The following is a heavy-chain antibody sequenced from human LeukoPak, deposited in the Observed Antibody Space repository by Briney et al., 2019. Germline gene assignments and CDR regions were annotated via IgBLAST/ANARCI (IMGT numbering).Heavy chain of an antibody. D-gene: IGHD3-22*01. CDR2: ISSSSTYI. CDR3: ARVRSDYYDSSGYFLGYFDK. J-gene: IGHJ4*02. V-gene: IGHV3-21*01. CDR1: GFIFSTYS. Sequence: PGGSLRLSCAASGFIFSTYSVTWVRQAPGKGLDWVSSISSSSTYIYYEDSVKGRFTISRDNAKNSLYLQMNSLRAEDTAVYYCARVRSDYYDSSGYFLGYFDKWGQGTLVTVSS.